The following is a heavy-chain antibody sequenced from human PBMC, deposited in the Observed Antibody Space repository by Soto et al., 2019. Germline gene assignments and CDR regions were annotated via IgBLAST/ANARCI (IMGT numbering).Heavy chain of an antibody. D-gene: IGHD3-22*01. Sequence: PSETLSLTCTVASGSISSARYNWAWIRQPPGKGGEWIWAIYYDGTTYYTESLKSRVLISFVTSKNQFSLTLNPVTAADTAVYFCARQGRNTKIVLVKHYAADFWGQGTAVTVSS. CDR3: ARQGRNTKIVLVKHYAADF. CDR1: SGSISSARYN. V-gene: IGHV4-39*01. J-gene: IGHJ6*02. CDR2: IYYDGTT.